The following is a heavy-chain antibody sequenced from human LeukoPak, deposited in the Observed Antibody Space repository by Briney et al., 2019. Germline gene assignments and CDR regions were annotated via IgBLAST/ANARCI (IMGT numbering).Heavy chain of an antibody. CDR3: ASSRTAPDVVVIAY. J-gene: IGHJ4*02. D-gene: IGHD3-22*01. V-gene: IGHV4-4*07. Sequence: SETLSLTCTVSGGSISSYYWSWIRQPAGKGLEWIGRIYTSGSTNYNPSLKSRVTMSVDTSKNQFSLKLSSVTAADTAVYYCASSRTAPDVVVIAYWGQGTLVTVSS. CDR1: GGSISSYY. CDR2: IYTSGST.